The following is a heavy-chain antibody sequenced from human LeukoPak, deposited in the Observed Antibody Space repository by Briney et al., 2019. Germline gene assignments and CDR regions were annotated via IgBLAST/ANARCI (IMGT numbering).Heavy chain of an antibody. CDR2: INSDGSST. V-gene: IGHV3-74*01. D-gene: IGHD6-13*01. J-gene: IGHJ4*02. CDR3: ARAAAHRVFDY. Sequence: GGSLRLSCAASGFTFSSYWMHWVRQAPGKGLVWVSRINSDGSSTSYADSVKGRFTISRDNAKNTLYLQMNGLRAEDTAVYYCARAAAHRVFDYWGQGTLVTVSS. CDR1: GFTFSSYW.